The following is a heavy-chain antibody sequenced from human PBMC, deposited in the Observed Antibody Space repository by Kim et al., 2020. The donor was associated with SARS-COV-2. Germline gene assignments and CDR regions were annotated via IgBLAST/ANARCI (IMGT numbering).Heavy chain of an antibody. CDR3: AKDSEVLRYFDWLLYPVGGVDY. J-gene: IGHJ4*02. V-gene: IGHV3-33*06. Sequence: GGSLRLSCAASGFTFSSYGMHWVRQAPGKGLEWVAVIWYDGSNKYYADSVKGRFTISRDNSKNTLYLQMNSLRAEDTAVYYCAKDSEVLRYFDWLLYPVGGVDYWGQGTLVTVSS. CDR1: GFTFSSYG. D-gene: IGHD3-9*01. CDR2: IWYDGSNK.